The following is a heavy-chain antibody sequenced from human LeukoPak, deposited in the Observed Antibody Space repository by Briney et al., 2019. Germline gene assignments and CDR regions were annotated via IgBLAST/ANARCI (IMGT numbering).Heavy chain of an antibody. CDR1: GYTLTELS. Sequence: ASVKVSCKVSGYTLTELSMHWVRQAPGKGLEWMGGFDPEDGETIYAQKFQGRVTMTEDTSTDTAYMELSSLTSEDTAMYYCATFRWIAYSNWFDPWGQGTLVTVS. J-gene: IGHJ5*02. CDR2: FDPEDGET. D-gene: IGHD3-3*01. CDR3: ATFRWIAYSNWFDP. V-gene: IGHV1-24*01.